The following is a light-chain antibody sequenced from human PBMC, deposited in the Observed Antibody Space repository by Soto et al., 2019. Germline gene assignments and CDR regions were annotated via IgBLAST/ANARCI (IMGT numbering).Light chain of an antibody. CDR1: SSNIGAGYD. CDR3: QSYDGSLSGSV. Sequence: QLVLTQPPSVSGAPGQRVTISYTGSSSNIGAGYDVHWYQQFPGTAPKLLIYGNNNRPSGVPDRFSGSKSGTSASLAITGLQSEDEADFYCQSYDGSLSGSVFGTGTKVTVL. J-gene: IGLJ1*01. V-gene: IGLV1-40*01. CDR2: GNN.